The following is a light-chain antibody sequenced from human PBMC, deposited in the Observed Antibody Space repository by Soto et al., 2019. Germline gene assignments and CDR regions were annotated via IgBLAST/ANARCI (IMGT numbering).Light chain of an antibody. J-gene: IGKJ4*01. CDR1: QDINSY. CDR3: QQTRSYPST. CDR2: EAS. Sequence: IQLTQSPSSLSASIGDRVTITCRASQDINSYLAWYQQKPGKAPNLLIYEASILQRGVPSRFSGSISGTDFTLTISSLQAEDFATYYCQQTRSYPSTFGGGSMVDI. V-gene: IGKV1-9*01.